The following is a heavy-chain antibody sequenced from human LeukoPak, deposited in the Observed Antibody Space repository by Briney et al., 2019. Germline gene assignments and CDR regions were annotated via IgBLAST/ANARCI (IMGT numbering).Heavy chain of an antibody. J-gene: IGHJ6*03. CDR3: ARDVGYSSSWSTYYYYYMDV. CDR1: GFTFSSYG. Sequence: GGSLRLSCAASGFTFSSYGMNWVRQAPGKGLEWISYVSFSSHIISYADSVKGRFTISRDNAQNSLDLQMNSLRAEDTAVYYCARDVGYSSSWSTYYYYYMDVWGKGTTVTVSS. V-gene: IGHV3-48*01. CDR2: VSFSSHII. D-gene: IGHD6-13*01.